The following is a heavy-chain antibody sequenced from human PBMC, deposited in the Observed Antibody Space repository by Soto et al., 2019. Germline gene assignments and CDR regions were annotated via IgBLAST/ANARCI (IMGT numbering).Heavy chain of an antibody. D-gene: IGHD3-10*01. CDR2: ISAYNGNT. V-gene: IGHV1-18*01. CDR1: GYTFTSYG. Sequence: ASVKVSCKASGYTFTSYGISWVRQAPGQGLEWMGWISAYNGNTNYAQKLQGRVTMTTDTSTSTAYMELRSLRSDDTAVYYCARDSTPMVRGVNPIYYYYYYGMDVWGQGTTITVSS. CDR3: ARDSTPMVRGVNPIYYYYYYGMDV. J-gene: IGHJ6*02.